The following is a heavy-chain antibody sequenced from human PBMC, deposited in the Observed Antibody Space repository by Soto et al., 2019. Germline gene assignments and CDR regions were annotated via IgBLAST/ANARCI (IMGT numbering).Heavy chain of an antibody. CDR2: IIPIFGTV. Sequence: QVQLLQSGAEVKKPGSSVRVSCEASGGTFRTYAISWVRQAPGQGLEWMGEIIPIFGTVNYGQKFQGRVTITAYESTTTIYMDLKSLTSTDTAVYYCAKAAGARTPTFYYYYGVDVWGQGTTVSVSS. D-gene: IGHD6-6*01. CDR1: GGTFRTYA. J-gene: IGHJ6*01. CDR3: AKAAGARTPTFYYYYGVDV. V-gene: IGHV1-69*12.